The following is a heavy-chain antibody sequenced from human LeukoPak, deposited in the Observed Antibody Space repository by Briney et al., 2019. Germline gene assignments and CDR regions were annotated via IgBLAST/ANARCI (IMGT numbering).Heavy chain of an antibody. Sequence: GGSLRLSCAASGFTFSSYEMNWVRQAPGKGLEWASYISSSGSTIYYADSVKGRFTISRDNAKNSLYLQMNSLRAEDTAVYYCARDSKNTFDYWGQGTLVTVSS. CDR2: ISSSGSTI. CDR1: GFTFSSYE. V-gene: IGHV3-48*03. CDR3: ARDSKNTFDY. J-gene: IGHJ4*02. D-gene: IGHD2/OR15-2a*01.